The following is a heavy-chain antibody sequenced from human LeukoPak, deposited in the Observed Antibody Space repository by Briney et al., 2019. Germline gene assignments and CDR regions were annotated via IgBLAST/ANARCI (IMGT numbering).Heavy chain of an antibody. CDR1: GFTFSSYS. D-gene: IGHD6-13*01. J-gene: IGHJ4*02. Sequence: GGSLRLSCAASGFTFSSYSLHWVRQAPGKGLEWLADTSYDGSNKYYVDSVKGRFTISRDNSENTLYLQMNSLRGEDTAVYYCARGGEAAAGRHLLVDYLGQGTLVTVSS. V-gene: IGHV3-30*04. CDR3: ARGGEAAAGRHLLVDY. CDR2: TSYDGSNK.